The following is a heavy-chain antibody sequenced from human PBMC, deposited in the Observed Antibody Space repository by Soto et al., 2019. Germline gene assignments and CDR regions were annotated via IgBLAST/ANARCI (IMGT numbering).Heavy chain of an antibody. CDR3: ARLYTGYEAFGY. CDR1: GGSINSGDYY. Sequence: QVQLQEAGPGLMKPSQTLSLACSVSGGSINSGDYYWSWIRQSPGKGLEWIGYIYYSGSTYYNPSLKSRSTVSIDTSKNQFFLDVDSVTAADTAVYYCARLYTGYEAFGYWGQGTLVTVSS. D-gene: IGHD5-12*01. J-gene: IGHJ4*02. CDR2: IYYSGST. V-gene: IGHV4-30-4*01.